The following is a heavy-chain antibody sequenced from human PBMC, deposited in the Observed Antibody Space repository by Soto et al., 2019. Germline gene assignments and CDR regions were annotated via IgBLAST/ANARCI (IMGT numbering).Heavy chain of an antibody. D-gene: IGHD2-2*01. V-gene: IGHV3-11*01. CDR2: ISGSGTNI. CDR1: GFSFSDYY. J-gene: IGHJ4*02. Sequence: QVQLVESGGGVVKPGGSLRLSCSASGFSFSDYYMTWVRQAPGKGLEWISYISGSGTNIYYAESVEGRFTISRDNARNSVHLQMNDLRGGDTARYVCAKMSSTDSYDPVCFWGQGTLVTVSS. CDR3: AKMSSTDSYDPVCF.